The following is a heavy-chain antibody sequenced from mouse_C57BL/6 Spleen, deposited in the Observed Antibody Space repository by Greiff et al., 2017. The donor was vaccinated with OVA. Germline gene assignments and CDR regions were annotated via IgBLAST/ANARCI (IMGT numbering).Heavy chain of an antibody. V-gene: IGHV1-69*01. CDR3: ARSGGYYHFGY. CDR1: GYTFTSYW. CDR2: IDPSDSYT. D-gene: IGHD1-1*02. Sequence: QVQLQQPGAELVMPGASVKLSCKASGYTFTSYWMHWVKQRPGQGLEWIGKIDPSDSYTNYNQKFKGKSTLTVDKSSSTAYMQLSSLTSEDSAVYYCARSGGYYHFGYWGQGTLVTVSA. J-gene: IGHJ3*01.